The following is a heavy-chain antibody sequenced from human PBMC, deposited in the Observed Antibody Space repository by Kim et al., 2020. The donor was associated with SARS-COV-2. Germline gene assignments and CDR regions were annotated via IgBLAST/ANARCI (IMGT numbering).Heavy chain of an antibody. V-gene: IGHV4-59*13. CDR3: ARDREYSSSWYGFHS. D-gene: IGHD6-13*01. CDR1: GGSISSYY. J-gene: IGHJ4*02. CDR2: IHYSGST. Sequence: SETLSLICIVSGGSISSYYWSWIRQPPGKGLEWIAYIHYSGSTKYNPSLKSRVTVAVDTTMNHLSLKLSSVTAADTAVYYCARDREYSSSWYGFHSWGQGILVTVSS.